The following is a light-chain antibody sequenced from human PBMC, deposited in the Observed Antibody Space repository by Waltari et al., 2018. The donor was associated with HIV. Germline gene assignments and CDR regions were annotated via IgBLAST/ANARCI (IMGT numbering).Light chain of an antibody. CDR1: QSVRSAS. Sequence: EIVLTQSPGTLSLSPGERATLSCRASQSVRSASLAWYQQKPGQAPRLLIYGASSRAPCIPDRCSGSGAVTDVILTISRLEPEDCAVYYCQQYAASPLTFGGGTKVEIK. CDR2: GAS. J-gene: IGKJ4*01. V-gene: IGKV3-20*01. CDR3: QQYAASPLT.